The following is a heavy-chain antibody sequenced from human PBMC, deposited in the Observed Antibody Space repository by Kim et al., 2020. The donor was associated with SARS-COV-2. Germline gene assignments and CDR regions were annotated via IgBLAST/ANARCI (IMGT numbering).Heavy chain of an antibody. D-gene: IGHD3-16*01. J-gene: IGHJ4*02. CDR2: T. CDR3: GDCHGAGSHVTY. V-gene: IGHV3-23*05. Sequence: TYYADCVKGLFTISRDNSKNVLSLQMNSLRVEDTAVYYWGDCHGAGSHVTYWGQGTLVTVSS.